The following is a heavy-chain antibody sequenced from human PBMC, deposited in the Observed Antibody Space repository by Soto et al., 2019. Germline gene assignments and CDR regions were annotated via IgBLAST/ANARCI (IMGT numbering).Heavy chain of an antibody. D-gene: IGHD6-6*01. J-gene: IGHJ6*02. CDR2: ISYDGSNK. Sequence: QVQLVESGGGVVQPGRSLRLSCAASGFTFSSYGMHWVRQAPGKGLEWVAVISYDGSNKYYADSVKGRFTISRDNSKNTLYLQMNSLRAEDTAVYYRAKEGSIAARGYYYYGMDVWGQGTTVTVSS. CDR1: GFTFSSYG. CDR3: AKEGSIAARGYYYYGMDV. V-gene: IGHV3-30*18.